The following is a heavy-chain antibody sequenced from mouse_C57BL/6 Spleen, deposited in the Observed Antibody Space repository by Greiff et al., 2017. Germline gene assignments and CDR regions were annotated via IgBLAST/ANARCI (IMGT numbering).Heavy chain of an antibody. CDR3: TRGAYYSNYPLLLAMDY. CDR2: IDPETGGT. CDR1: GYTFTDYE. Sequence: QVQLQQSGAELVRPGASVTLSCKASGYTFTDYEMHWVKQTPVHGLEWIGAIDPETGGTAYNQKFKGKAILTADKSSSTAYMELRSLTSEDSAVYYCTRGAYYSNYPLLLAMDYWGQGTSVTVSS. V-gene: IGHV1-15*01. D-gene: IGHD2-5*01. J-gene: IGHJ4*01.